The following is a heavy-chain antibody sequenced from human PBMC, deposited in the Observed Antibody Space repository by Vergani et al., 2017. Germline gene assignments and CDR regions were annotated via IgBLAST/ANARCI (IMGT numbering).Heavy chain of an antibody. CDR2: ISGSGGST. Sequence: EVQLLESGGGLVQPGGSLRLSCAASGFTFSSYAMSWVRQAPGKGLEWVSAISGSGGSTYYADSVKGRFTISRDNSKNTLYLQMNSLRAEDTAVYYCAREFVGYCSSTSCYRQDAFDIWGQGTMVTVSS. D-gene: IGHD2-2*02. CDR1: GFTFSSYA. CDR3: AREFVGYCSSTSCYRQDAFDI. J-gene: IGHJ3*02. V-gene: IGHV3-23*01.